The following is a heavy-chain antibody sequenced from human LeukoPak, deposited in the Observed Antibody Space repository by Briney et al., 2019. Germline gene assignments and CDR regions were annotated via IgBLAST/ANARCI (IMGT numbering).Heavy chain of an antibody. V-gene: IGHV1-24*01. CDR1: GYMFTELP. CDR3: ATPTSFHNWNYWIYFDY. D-gene: IGHD1-7*01. CDR2: FDPADGEP. Sequence: ASVKVSCKVSGYMFTELPIHWVRQTPAIGLEWMGGFDPADGEPVYAKNFKDRLTMTEDTSTETAYMELRGLGSEDTAVYYCATPTSFHNWNYWIYFDYWGQGTLVTVSS. J-gene: IGHJ4*02.